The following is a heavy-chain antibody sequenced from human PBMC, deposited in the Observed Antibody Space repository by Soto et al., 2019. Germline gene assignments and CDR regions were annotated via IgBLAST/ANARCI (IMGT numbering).Heavy chain of an antibody. V-gene: IGHV3-53*01. J-gene: IGHJ4*02. Sequence: PGGSLRLSCAASGFTFRSYSMNWVRQAPGKGLEGVSILYNHGKTNYVDSVKGRFTITRDNSKNTVYLQMNSLRVEDTAVYYCARLTEAERHWGQGALVTVSS. D-gene: IGHD1-1*01. CDR3: ARLTEAERH. CDR1: GFTFRSYS. CDR2: LYNHGKT.